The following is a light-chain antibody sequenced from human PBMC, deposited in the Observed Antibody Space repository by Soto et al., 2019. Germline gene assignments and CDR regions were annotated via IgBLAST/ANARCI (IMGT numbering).Light chain of an antibody. CDR1: QSVSSSC. CDR2: GAS. CDR3: QQYGSSPRT. J-gene: IGKJ1*01. Sequence: EIVLTQSPGTLSLSPEERATLSCRASQSVSSSCLAWYQQKPGQAPRLLIYGASSRATGIPDRFSGSGSGTDFTLTISRLEPEDFAVYYCQQYGSSPRTFGQGTKVEIK. V-gene: IGKV3-20*01.